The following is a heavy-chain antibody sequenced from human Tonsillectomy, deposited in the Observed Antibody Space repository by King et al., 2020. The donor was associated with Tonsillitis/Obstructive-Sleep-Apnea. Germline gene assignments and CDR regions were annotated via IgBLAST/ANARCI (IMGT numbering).Heavy chain of an antibody. CDR2: IYYSGTT. CDR3: AGRHYFDSSNFDF. V-gene: IGHV4-39*01. D-gene: IGHD3-22*01. J-gene: IGHJ4*02. CDR1: GGSISNNNYY. Sequence: LQLQESGPVLVKPSEALSLTCTVSGGSISNNNYYWDWIRQPPGKGLEWIGTIYYSGTTYYNPSLKSRLTISVDTSKNQFSLKLNSVTAADTAVYYCAGRHYFDSSNFDFWGQGALVTVSS.